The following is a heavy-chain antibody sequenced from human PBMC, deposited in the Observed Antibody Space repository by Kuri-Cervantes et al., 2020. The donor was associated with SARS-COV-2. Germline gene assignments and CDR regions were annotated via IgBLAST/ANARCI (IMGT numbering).Heavy chain of an antibody. CDR2: INPHSGGT. V-gene: IGHV1-2*02. J-gene: IGHJ6*03. D-gene: IGHD2-2*01. CDR3: ARIEYQLLLSDSYYYMDV. Sequence: VTCKASGYTIFSYYMNWGRQDTAEGLVWLGGINPHSGGTNNEQKFQGRVTMTRDTYISTAAMVLRSLRSDDTAVNYCARIEYQLLLSDSYYYMDVWGKGTTVTDSS. CDR1: GYTIFSYY.